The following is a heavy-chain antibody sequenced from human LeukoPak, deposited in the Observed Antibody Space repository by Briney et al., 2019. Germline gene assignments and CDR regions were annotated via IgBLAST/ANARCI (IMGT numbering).Heavy chain of an antibody. Sequence: GGSPRLSCAASGFTFSSYAMSWVRQAPGKGLEWVSAISGSGGSTYYADSVKGRFTISRDNSKNTLYLQMNSQRAEDTAVYYCAFDSSGPDYYFDYWGQGTQVTVSS. CDR2: ISGSGGST. D-gene: IGHD3-22*01. J-gene: IGHJ4*02. CDR1: GFTFSSYA. CDR3: AFDSSGPDYYFDY. V-gene: IGHV3-23*01.